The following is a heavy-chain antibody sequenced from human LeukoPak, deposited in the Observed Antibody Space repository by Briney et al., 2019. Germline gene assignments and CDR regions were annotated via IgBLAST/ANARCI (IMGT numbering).Heavy chain of an antibody. D-gene: IGHD3-22*01. CDR1: GFTFSSYW. CDR3: ARGVDYYDSSGYWVY. V-gene: IGHV3-7*01. J-gene: IGHJ4*02. CDR2: IKQDGSEK. Sequence: GGSLRLSCAASGFTFSSYWMSWVRQAPGKGLEWVANIKQDGSEKYYVDSVKGRFTISRDNAKNSLYPQMNSLRAEDTAVYYCARGVDYYDSSGYWVYWGQGTLVTVSS.